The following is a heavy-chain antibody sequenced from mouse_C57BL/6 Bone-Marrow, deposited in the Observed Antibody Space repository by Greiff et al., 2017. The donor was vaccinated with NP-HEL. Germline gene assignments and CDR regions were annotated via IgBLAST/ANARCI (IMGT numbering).Heavy chain of an antibody. D-gene: IGHD1-1*01. CDR1: GYTFTSYW. CDR3: ASPPYYGSSHWYFDV. Sequence: QVQLQQPGAELVKPGASVKLSCKASGYTFTSYWMQWVKQRPGQGLEWIGEIDPSDSYTNYNQKFKGKATLTVDTSSSTAYMQLSSLTSEDSAVYYCASPPYYGSSHWYFDVWGTGTTVTVSS. J-gene: IGHJ1*03. CDR2: IDPSDSYT. V-gene: IGHV1-50*01.